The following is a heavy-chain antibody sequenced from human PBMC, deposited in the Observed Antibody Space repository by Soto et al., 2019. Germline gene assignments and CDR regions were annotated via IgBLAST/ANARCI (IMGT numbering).Heavy chain of an antibody. D-gene: IGHD2-2*01. CDR2: IYPADSDT. CDR3: LRRSKADY. V-gene: IGHV5-51*01. J-gene: IGHJ4*02. Sequence: GWVRQMPGKGLEWMGIIYPADSDTRYSPSFQGQVTISADKSISTAYLQWSSLKASDAAIYYCLRRSKADYWGQGTLVTVSS.